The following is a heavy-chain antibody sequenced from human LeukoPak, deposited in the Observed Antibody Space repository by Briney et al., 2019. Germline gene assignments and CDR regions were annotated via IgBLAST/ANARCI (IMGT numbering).Heavy chain of an antibody. Sequence: GGSLRLSCAASGFSFSDHEMNWVRQAPGKGLEWISYLSSSGNAYFADSVKGRFTIPRDNSKSSLFLQMNSLRTEDTALYYCARDHVYGGADYWGQGTLVTVSS. D-gene: IGHD5/OR15-5a*01. V-gene: IGHV3-69-1*01. CDR2: LSSSGNA. J-gene: IGHJ4*02. CDR1: GFSFSDHE. CDR3: ARDHVYGGADY.